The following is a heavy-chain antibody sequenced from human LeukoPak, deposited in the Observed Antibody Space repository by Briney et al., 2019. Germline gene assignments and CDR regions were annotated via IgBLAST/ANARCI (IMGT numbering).Heavy chain of an antibody. V-gene: IGHV3-30-3*01. J-gene: IGHJ5*01. CDR3: ARTWYSSGWYDS. Sequence: GGSLRLSCSASGFTFINYVMHWVRQAPGKGLEWVVVISYDGSTKDYADSVKGRFTISRDNSKNTLYLQMNRLRVEDTAVYYCARTWYSSGWYDSWGQGTLVTVSS. D-gene: IGHD6-19*01. CDR1: GFTFINYV. CDR2: ISYDGSTK.